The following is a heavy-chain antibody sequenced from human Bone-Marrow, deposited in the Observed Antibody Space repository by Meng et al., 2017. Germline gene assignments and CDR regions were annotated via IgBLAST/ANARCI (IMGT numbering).Heavy chain of an antibody. J-gene: IGHJ4*02. V-gene: IGHV1-8*01. D-gene: IGHD6-19*01. CDR1: GYTSTTYD. CDR2: MNPGSGIT. Sequence: VPLVQVGAEVKKPGASVKVSCKASGYTSTTYDINWVRQAAGQGLEWMGYMNPGSGITGLAQKFQGRLSMTSDTSISTAYMELSDLISEDTAMYYCARCLAGCDYWGQGTLVTVSS. CDR3: ARCLAGCDY.